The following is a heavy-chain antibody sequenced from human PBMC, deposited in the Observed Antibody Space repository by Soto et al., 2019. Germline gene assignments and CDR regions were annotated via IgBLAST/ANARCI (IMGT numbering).Heavy chain of an antibody. J-gene: IGHJ4*02. CDR3: AKGRGGSGSLTPRVDF. Sequence: EVQLLESGGGLVQPGGSLRLSCAASGFTFNNYAMTWVRQAPGKGLEWVSAISGGGDTTSYAGSVKGRFTVSRDGSKNTLYLQMSSLSAEDTALYYCAKGRGGSGSLTPRVDFWGQGTLVTVSS. CDR2: ISGGGDTT. V-gene: IGHV3-23*01. D-gene: IGHD3-10*01. CDR1: GFTFNNYA.